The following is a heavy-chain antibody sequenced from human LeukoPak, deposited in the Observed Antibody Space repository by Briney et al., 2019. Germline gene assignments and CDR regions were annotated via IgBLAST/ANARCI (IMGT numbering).Heavy chain of an antibody. D-gene: IGHD6-13*01. CDR3: ARDMRVFAFDF. CDR2: IDSTSSSI. Sequence: GGSLRLSCVASGFTFIPYSMHWVRQAPGKGLEWVSYIDSTSSSISYTDSVKGRFTISRANAKNSLYLQMNSLRVEDTAMYYCARDMRVFAFDFWGQGTLLTVSS. CDR1: GFTFIPYS. J-gene: IGHJ4*02. V-gene: IGHV3-21*01.